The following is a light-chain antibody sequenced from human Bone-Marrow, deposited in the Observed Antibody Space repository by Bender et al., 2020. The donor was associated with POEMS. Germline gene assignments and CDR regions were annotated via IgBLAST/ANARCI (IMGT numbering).Light chain of an antibody. CDR2: QDS. Sequence: SNELTQPPSVSVSPGQTASITCSGDKVGETYISWYQQKPGQSPVLVISQDSKRASGIPARFSGSNSGNTATLTISVTQAMDEGDYYCQAWDTTMLFGGGTKLTVL. V-gene: IGLV3-1*01. CDR1: KVGETY. J-gene: IGLJ2*01. CDR3: QAWDTTML.